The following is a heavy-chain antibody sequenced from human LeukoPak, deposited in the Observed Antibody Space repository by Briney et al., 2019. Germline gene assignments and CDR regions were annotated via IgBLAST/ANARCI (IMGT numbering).Heavy chain of an antibody. D-gene: IGHD6-6*01. Sequence: SETLSLTCTVSGGSISTYYWSWIRQPAGKGLEWIGRIHTSGNSDYNPSLKSRVTMSVDTSKNQFSLKVRSVTAADTAVYYCAREGSATARPFVSNDYWGQGTLVTVSP. CDR3: AREGSATARPFVSNDY. CDR1: GGSISTYY. J-gene: IGHJ4*02. CDR2: IHTSGNS. V-gene: IGHV4-4*07.